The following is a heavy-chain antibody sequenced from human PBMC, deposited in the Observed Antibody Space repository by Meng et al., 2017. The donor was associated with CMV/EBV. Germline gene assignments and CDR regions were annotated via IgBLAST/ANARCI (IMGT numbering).Heavy chain of an antibody. CDR3: ARGSHYYYYGMDF. Sequence: WGSLRLSCAASGFTFSSYAMHWVRQAPGKGLEWVAVISYDGSNKYYADSVKGRFTISRDNSKNTLYLQMNSLRAEDTAVYYCARGSHYYYYGMDFWGQGTTVTVSS. CDR2: ISYDGSNK. V-gene: IGHV3-30*04. CDR1: GFTFSSYA. J-gene: IGHJ6*02.